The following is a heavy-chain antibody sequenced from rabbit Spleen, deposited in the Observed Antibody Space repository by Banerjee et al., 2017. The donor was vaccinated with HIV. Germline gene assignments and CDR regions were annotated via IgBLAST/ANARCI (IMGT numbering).Heavy chain of an antibody. J-gene: IGHJ2*01. Sequence: VESGGDLVKPGASLTLTCTASGVSFSFSNYMCWVRQAPGKGLEWIGCVDVGSSGFTYFANWAKGRFTISKTSSTTVTLQMTSLTAADTATYFCARNYVNAFDPWGQGTLVTVS. CDR1: GVSFSFSNY. D-gene: IGHD1-1*01. V-gene: IGHV1S40*01. CDR3: ARNYVNAFDP. CDR2: VDVGSSGFT.